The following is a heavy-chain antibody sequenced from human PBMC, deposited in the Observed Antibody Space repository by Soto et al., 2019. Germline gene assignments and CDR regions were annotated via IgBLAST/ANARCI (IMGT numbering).Heavy chain of an antibody. V-gene: IGHV3-15*07. J-gene: IGHJ4*02. CDR2: IKSKTDGGTT. D-gene: IGHD3-3*01. CDR3: TTEYYDFWSGYYEN. CDR1: GFTFSNAW. Sequence: GGSLRLSCAASGFTFSNAWMNWVRQAPGKGLEWVGRIKSKTDGGTTDYAAPVKGRFTISRDDSKNTLYLQMNSLKTEDTAVYYCTTEYYDFWSGYYENWGQGTLVTVSS.